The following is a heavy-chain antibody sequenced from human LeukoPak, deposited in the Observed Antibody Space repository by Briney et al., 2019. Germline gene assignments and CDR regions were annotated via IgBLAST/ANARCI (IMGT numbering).Heavy chain of an antibody. CDR3: ARGPSSTSCTDY. D-gene: IGHD2-2*01. V-gene: IGHV1-2*02. Sequence: ASVKVSCKASGGTFSSYAISWVRQAPGQGLEWMGWINPNSGGTNYAQKFQGRVTMTRDTSISTAYMELSRLRSDDTAVYYCARGPSSTSCTDYWGQGTLVTVSS. CDR2: INPNSGGT. J-gene: IGHJ4*02. CDR1: GGTFSSYA.